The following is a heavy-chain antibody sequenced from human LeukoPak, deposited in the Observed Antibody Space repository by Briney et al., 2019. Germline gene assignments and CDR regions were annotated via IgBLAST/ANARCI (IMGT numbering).Heavy chain of an antibody. CDR2: VYTSGST. V-gene: IGHV4-4*09. CDR3: AKSYFDYSTYYSYYFDL. Sequence: SETLSLTYTVSGGSISVGYWSWIRQPPGRGLEWIGYVYTSGSTNYNPSLKSRVTISVDTSKSQFALKLSSVTAADTAVYYCAKSYFDYSTYYSYYFDLWGQGALVTVSS. CDR1: GGSISVGY. J-gene: IGHJ4*02. D-gene: IGHD4-11*01.